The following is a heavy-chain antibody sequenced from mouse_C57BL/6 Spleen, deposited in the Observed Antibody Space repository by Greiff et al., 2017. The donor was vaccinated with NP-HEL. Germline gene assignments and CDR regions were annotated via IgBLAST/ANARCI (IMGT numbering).Heavy chain of an antibody. CDR1: GYSITSGYY. CDR2: ISYDGSN. D-gene: IGHD1-3*01. J-gene: IGHJ4*01. CDR3: AREGLTYAMDY. V-gene: IGHV3-6*01. Sequence: VQLKESGPGLVKPSQSLSLTCSVTGYSITSGYYWNWIRQFPGNKLEWMGYISYDGSNNYNPSLKNRISITRDTSKNQFFLKLNSVTTEDTATYYCAREGLTYAMDYWGQGTSVTVSS.